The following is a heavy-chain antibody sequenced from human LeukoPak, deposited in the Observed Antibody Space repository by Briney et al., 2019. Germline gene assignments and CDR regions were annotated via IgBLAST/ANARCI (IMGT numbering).Heavy chain of an antibody. CDR1: GFTFSSYS. CDR2: ISSSSSYI. D-gene: IGHD1-1*01. V-gene: IGHV3-21*01. J-gene: IGHJ4*02. Sequence: GGSLRLSCAASGFTFSSYSMNWVRQAPGKGLEWVSSISSSSSYIYYADSVKGRFTISRDNAKNSLYLQMNGLRAEDTAVYYCAREGRWNDDYWGQGTLVTVSS. CDR3: AREGRWNDDY.